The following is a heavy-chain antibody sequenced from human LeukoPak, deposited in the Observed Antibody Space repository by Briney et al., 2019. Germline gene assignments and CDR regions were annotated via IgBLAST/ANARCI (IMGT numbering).Heavy chain of an antibody. Sequence: GGSLRLSCAASGFTFSSYAMSWVRQAPGKGLEWVSAISGSGGSTYYADSVKGRFTISRDNSKNTLYLQMNSLRAEDTAVYYSLLMVRGVISHYYMDVWGNGTTVTVSS. CDR1: GFTFSSYA. J-gene: IGHJ6*03. CDR3: LLMVRGVISHYYMDV. D-gene: IGHD3-10*01. CDR2: ISGSGGST. V-gene: IGHV3-23*01.